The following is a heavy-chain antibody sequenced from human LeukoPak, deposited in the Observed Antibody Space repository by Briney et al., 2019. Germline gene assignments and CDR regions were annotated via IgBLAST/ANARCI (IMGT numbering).Heavy chain of an antibody. CDR3: AREGSATARPFVSNDC. D-gene: IGHD6-6*01. Sequence: SETLSLTCTVSGGSISNFYWSWIRQPAGKGLEWIGRIHTSGNTDYNPSLKSRVTMSLDTSKTQFSLRLNSMTAADTAVYYCAREGSATARPFVSNDCWGQGTLVTVSS. CDR2: IHTSGNT. V-gene: IGHV4-4*07. J-gene: IGHJ4*02. CDR1: GGSISNFY.